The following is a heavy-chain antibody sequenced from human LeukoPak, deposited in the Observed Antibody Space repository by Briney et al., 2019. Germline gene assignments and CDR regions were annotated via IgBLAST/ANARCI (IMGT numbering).Heavy chain of an antibody. D-gene: IGHD6-13*01. J-gene: IGHJ6*03. CDR3: ARAATVTYSSNSYYYYYYMDV. V-gene: IGHV4-4*07. Sequence: SETLSLXCTVSGGSISGNSWNWIRQPAGKGLEWIGRIYTSGSTNYNPSLKSRVTMSVDTSKNQFSLRVISVTAADTAVYYCARAATVTYSSNSYYYYYYMDVWGKGTTVTVSS. CDR2: IYTSGST. CDR1: GGSISGNS.